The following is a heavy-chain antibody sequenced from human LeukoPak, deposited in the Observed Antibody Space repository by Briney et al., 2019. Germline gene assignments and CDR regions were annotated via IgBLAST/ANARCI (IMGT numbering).Heavy chain of an antibody. Sequence: SETLSLTCTVSGGSISSYYWSWIRQPPGKGLEWIGYIYYSGSTNYNPSLKSRVTISVDTSKNQFSLKLSSVTAADTAVYYCARGGSSWYVPFDYWGQGTLVTVSS. CDR2: IYYSGST. D-gene: IGHD6-13*01. CDR1: GGSISSYY. J-gene: IGHJ4*02. CDR3: ARGGSSWYVPFDY. V-gene: IGHV4-59*01.